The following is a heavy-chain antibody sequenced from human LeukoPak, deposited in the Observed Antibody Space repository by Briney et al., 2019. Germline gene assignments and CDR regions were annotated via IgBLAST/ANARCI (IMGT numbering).Heavy chain of an antibody. Sequence: ASVKVSCKATGYIFTCYYMHWLRQAPAQGLEWMGWINPNSGGINYAQKFQGRGTTTRETPMSTAYTGLSRLRTDDTPVYYCASGGPYESSRWYLISRWFDPWGQGTLVTVSS. J-gene: IGHJ5*02. CDR2: INPNSGGI. CDR3: ASGGPYESSRWYLISRWFDP. D-gene: IGHD6-13*01. V-gene: IGHV1-2*02. CDR1: GYIFTCYY.